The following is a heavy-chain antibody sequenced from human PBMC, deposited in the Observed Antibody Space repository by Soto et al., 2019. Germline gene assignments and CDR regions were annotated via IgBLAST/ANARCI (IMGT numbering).Heavy chain of an antibody. CDR1: GFTFDDYA. CDR3: AKDTQYQLLSLGNWFDP. Sequence: PGGSLRLSCAASGFTFDDYAMHWVRQAPGKGLEWVSGISWNSGSIGYADSVKGRFTISRDNAKNSLYLQMNSLRAEDTALYYCAKDTQYQLLSLGNWFDPWGQGTLVTVSS. D-gene: IGHD2-2*01. V-gene: IGHV3-9*01. J-gene: IGHJ5*02. CDR2: ISWNSGSI.